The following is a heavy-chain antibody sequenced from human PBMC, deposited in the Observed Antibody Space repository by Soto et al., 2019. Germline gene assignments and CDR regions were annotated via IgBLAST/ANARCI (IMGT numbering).Heavy chain of an antibody. CDR2: IIPIFGTA. V-gene: IGHV1-69*06. CDR1: GGTFSSYA. D-gene: IGHD5-18*01. CDR3: ARSDVVDTAMAFTYYYYYGMDV. J-gene: IGHJ6*02. Sequence: QVQLVQSGAEVKKPGSSVKVSCKASGGTFSSYAISWVRQAPGQGLEWMGGIIPIFGTANYAQKVQGRVTINAGKSTSTADMELSSLRSEDTAVYYCARSDVVDTAMAFTYYYYYGMDVWGQGTTVTVSS.